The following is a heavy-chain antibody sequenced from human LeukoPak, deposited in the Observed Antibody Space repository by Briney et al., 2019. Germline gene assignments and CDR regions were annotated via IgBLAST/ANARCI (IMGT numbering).Heavy chain of an antibody. CDR1: GGSISSSSYY. D-gene: IGHD5-24*01. V-gene: IGHV4-39*01. Sequence: PSETLSLTCTVSGGSISSSSYYWGWIRQPPGKGLEWIGSIYYSGSTYYNPSLKSRVTISVDTSKNQFSLKLSSVTAADTAVYYCARRQTGRDGYNFLDYWGQGTLVTVSS. CDR3: ARRQTGRDGYNFLDY. J-gene: IGHJ4*02. CDR2: IYYSGST.